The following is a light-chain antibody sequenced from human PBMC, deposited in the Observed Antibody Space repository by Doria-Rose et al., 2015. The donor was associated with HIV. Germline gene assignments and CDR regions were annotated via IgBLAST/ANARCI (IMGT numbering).Light chain of an antibody. CDR2: GNS. Sequence: QSVVTQPPSVSGAPGQRVTISCTGSSSNIGADYDVHWYQQLPGTAPKLLIYGNSNRPSGVPDRFSGSKSGTSASLAITGLQAEDEADYYCRSYDSSLSGSVVFGGGTKLTVL. V-gene: IGLV1-40*02. CDR3: RSYDSSLSGSVV. CDR1: SSNIGADYD. J-gene: IGLJ2*01.